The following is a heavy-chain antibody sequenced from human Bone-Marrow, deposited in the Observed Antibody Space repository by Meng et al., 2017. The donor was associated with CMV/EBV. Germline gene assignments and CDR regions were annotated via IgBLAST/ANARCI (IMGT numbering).Heavy chain of an antibody. V-gene: IGHV3-53*01. CDR2: IYGGQTT. CDR1: GFTVSGNY. Sequence: GGALRLSCAASGFTVSGNYMSWVRQAPGKGLEWVSVIYGGQTTYYADSVKGRFTISRDNSKNTVFLQMDGLRVEDTAVYYCAGESGLPNGMDVWGRGTTVTVSS. CDR3: AGESGLPNGMDV. D-gene: IGHD4-11*01. J-gene: IGHJ6*01.